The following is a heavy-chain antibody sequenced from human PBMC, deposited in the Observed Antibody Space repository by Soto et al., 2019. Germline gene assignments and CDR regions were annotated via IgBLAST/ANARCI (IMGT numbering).Heavy chain of an antibody. V-gene: IGHV3-21*01. Sequence: PGGSLRLSCAASGFTFSSYSMNWVRQAPGKGLEWVSSISSSSSYIYYADSVKGRFTISRDNAKNSLYLQMNSLRAEDTAVYYCARALSVDDFWSCDRPRLYYYYGMDVWGQGTTVTVSS. CDR1: GFTFSSYS. J-gene: IGHJ6*02. CDR3: ARALSVDDFWSCDRPRLYYYYGMDV. D-gene: IGHD3-3*01. CDR2: ISSSSSYI.